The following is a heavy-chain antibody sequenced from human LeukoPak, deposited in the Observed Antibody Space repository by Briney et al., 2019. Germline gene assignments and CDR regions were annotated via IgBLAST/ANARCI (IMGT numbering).Heavy chain of an antibody. Sequence: PGGSLRLSCAASGFTFSGYAMSWVRQAPGKGLEWVSAISGSGGSTYYADSVKGRFTISRDNSKNTLYLQMNSLRAEDTAVYYCAKEPNYDFWSGPRYFDYWGQGTLVTVSS. CDR3: AKEPNYDFWSGPRYFDY. J-gene: IGHJ4*02. V-gene: IGHV3-23*01. CDR1: GFTFSGYA. CDR2: ISGSGGST. D-gene: IGHD3-3*01.